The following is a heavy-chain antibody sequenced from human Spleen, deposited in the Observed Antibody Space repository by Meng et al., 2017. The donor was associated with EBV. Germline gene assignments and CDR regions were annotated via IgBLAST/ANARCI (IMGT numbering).Heavy chain of an antibody. CDR1: GFTFSNYL. CDR2: ISAHSGNT. V-gene: IGHV1-18*01. Sequence: QVQLVQSGAEVKRPGASVKVSCKASGFTFSNYLSNWVRQAPGQGLEWMGWISAHSGNTKSSLKLQGRVSMTTDTSTNTAYLELRSLRSDDTAVYYCARTYYYDSSGYYGFGYWGQGTLVTVSS. J-gene: IGHJ4*02. CDR3: ARTYYYDSSGYYGFGY. D-gene: IGHD3-22*01.